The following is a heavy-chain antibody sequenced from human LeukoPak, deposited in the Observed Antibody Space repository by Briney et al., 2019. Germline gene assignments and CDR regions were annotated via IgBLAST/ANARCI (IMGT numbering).Heavy chain of an antibody. D-gene: IGHD4-11*01. Sequence: ASVKVSCKASGYTFTSYYMHWVRQAPGQGLEWMGIINPSGGSTSYAQKFQGRVTMTRDTSTSTVYMELSSLRSEDTAVYYCARTYSNRPPRLSYYGMDVWGQGTTVTVSS. CDR1: GYTFTSYY. J-gene: IGHJ6*02. CDR3: ARTYSNRPPRLSYYGMDV. V-gene: IGHV1-46*01. CDR2: INPSGGST.